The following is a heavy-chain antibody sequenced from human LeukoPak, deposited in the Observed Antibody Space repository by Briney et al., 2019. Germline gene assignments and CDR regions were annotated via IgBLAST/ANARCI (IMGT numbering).Heavy chain of an antibody. Sequence: GGSLRLSCAASRFTFSSYAMHWVRQAPGKGLEWVAAVSYDGSNKYYADSVKGRFTISRDSSKNSLYLQMNSLRAEDTAVYYCARAYTANARGHFDFWGQGTLVTVSS. J-gene: IGHJ4*02. CDR2: VSYDGSNK. V-gene: IGHV3-30-3*01. CDR1: RFTFSSYA. D-gene: IGHD3-10*02. CDR3: ARAYTANARGHFDF.